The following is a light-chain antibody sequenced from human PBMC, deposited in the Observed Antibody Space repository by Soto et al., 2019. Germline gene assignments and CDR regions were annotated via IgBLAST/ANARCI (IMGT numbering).Light chain of an antibody. J-gene: IGKJ2*01. CDR2: GAS. Sequence: EIVMTQSPATLSVSPGERATLSCRASQSVSSNLAWYQQKPGQAPRLLIYGASTRATGIPARFSGSGSGTEFTLTISSLQSEDFAVYYCQQYNNWYTFGQGNTLEIK. CDR1: QSVSSN. CDR3: QQYNNWYT. V-gene: IGKV3-15*01.